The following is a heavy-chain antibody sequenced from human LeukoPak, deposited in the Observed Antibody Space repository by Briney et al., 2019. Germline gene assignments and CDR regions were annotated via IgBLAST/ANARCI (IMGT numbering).Heavy chain of an antibody. V-gene: IGHV3-64*01. CDR3: ARASQLASLDV. D-gene: IGHD2-2*01. CDR1: GFTFSSYA. J-gene: IGHJ6*02. Sequence: GGSLRLSCAASGFTFSSYAMHRVRQAPGKGLEYVSGISSNGGSTNYANSVKGRFTISRDNSKNTLYLQMGSLRAEDMAVYYCARASQLASLDVWGQGTTVTVSS. CDR2: ISSNGGST.